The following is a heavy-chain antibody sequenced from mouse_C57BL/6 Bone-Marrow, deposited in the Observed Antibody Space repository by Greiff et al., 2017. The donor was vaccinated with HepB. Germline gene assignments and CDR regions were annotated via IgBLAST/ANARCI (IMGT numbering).Heavy chain of an antibody. CDR1: GFSLTSYA. V-gene: IGHV2-9-1*01. CDR3: ARITTVVPYYYAMDY. J-gene: IGHJ4*01. D-gene: IGHD1-1*01. CDR2: IWTGGGT. Sequence: VKLVESGPGLVAPSQSLSITCTVSGFSLTSYAISWVRQPPGKGLEWLGVIWTGGGTNYNSALKSRLSISKDNSKSQVFLKMNSLQTDDTARYYCARITTVVPYYYAMDYWGQGTSVTVSS.